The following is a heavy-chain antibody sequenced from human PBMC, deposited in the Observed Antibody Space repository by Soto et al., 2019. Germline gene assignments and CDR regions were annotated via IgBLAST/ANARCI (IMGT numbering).Heavy chain of an antibody. CDR3: ARDLITMVRGGKNYYYYGMDV. CDR1: GGSISSYY. Sequence: PSETLSLTCTVSGGSISSYYWSWIRQPPGKGLEWIGYIYYSGSTNYNPSLKSRVTISVDTSKNQFSLKLSPVTAADTAVYYCARDLITMVRGGKNYYYYGMDVWGQGTTVTVSS. CDR2: IYYSGST. J-gene: IGHJ6*02. V-gene: IGHV4-59*01. D-gene: IGHD3-10*01.